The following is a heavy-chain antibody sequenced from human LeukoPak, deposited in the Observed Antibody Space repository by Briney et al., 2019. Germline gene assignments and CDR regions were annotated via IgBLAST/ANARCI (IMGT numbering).Heavy chain of an antibody. V-gene: IGHV3-30-3*01. Sequence: GGSLRLSCAASGFTFSSYAMHWVRQAPGKGLEWVAVISYDGSNKYYADSVKGRFTISRDNSKNTLYLQMNSLRAEDTAVYYCAKGIAAALGFDYWGQGTLVTVSS. D-gene: IGHD6-13*01. CDR2: ISYDGSNK. CDR1: GFTFSSYA. J-gene: IGHJ4*02. CDR3: AKGIAAALGFDY.